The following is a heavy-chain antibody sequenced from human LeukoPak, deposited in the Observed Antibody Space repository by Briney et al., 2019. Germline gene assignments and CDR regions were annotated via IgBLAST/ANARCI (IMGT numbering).Heavy chain of an antibody. D-gene: IGHD3-10*01. CDR3: ARGLRITMVRGVIVLGY. J-gene: IGHJ4*02. V-gene: IGHV1-8*01. CDR2: VNPNSGNT. CDR1: GYTFTSYD. Sequence: ASVKVSCKASGYTFTSYDINWVRQATGQGLEWMGWVNPNSGNTGYAQKFQGRVTMTRNTSIGTAYMELSSLRSEDTAVYYCARGLRITMVRGVIVLGYWGQGTLVTVSS.